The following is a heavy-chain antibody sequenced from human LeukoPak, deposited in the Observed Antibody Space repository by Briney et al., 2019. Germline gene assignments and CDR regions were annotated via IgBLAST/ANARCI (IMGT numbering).Heavy chain of an antibody. J-gene: IGHJ4*02. D-gene: IGHD5-12*01. Sequence: GASVKVSCKASGYTFTGYYIHWVRQAPGQGLEWMGIINPIGGSTIYAQKFQGRVTMTRETSTSTVYMELSSLRSEDTAVYYCARAMNIVATITSLGPDYWGQGTLVTVSS. CDR1: GYTFTGYY. V-gene: IGHV1-46*01. CDR2: INPIGGST. CDR3: ARAMNIVATITSLGPDY.